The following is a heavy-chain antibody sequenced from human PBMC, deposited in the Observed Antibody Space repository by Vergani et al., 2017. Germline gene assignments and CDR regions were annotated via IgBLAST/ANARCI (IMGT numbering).Heavy chain of an antibody. V-gene: IGHV3-15*01. Sequence: EVQLVESGGGLVKPGGSLRLSCEASGFIFNNAWMSWVRQAPGKGLEWVGRIKSKTDGGTTDYAAPVKGRFTISRDDSKNTLYLQMNSLKTEDTAVYYCTTAPTYYDFWSGYYSYYYYYMDVWGKGTTVTVSS. D-gene: IGHD3-3*01. CDR1: GFIFNNAW. CDR2: IKSKTDGGTT. J-gene: IGHJ6*03. CDR3: TTAPTYYDFWSGYYSYYYYYMDV.